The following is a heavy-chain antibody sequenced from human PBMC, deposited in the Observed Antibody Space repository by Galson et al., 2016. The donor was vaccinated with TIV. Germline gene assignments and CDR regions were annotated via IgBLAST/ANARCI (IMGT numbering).Heavy chain of an antibody. CDR2: IKSKSDGATT. CDR1: GFTFSNAW. V-gene: IGHV3-15*01. Sequence: SLRLSCAASGFTFSNAWMTWVRQAPGRGLEWVGRIKSKSDGATTAYAAPVKGRFSISRDDSEDTVYLQMNNLKTEDTALYFCTTDLGYCLTTSCSLGLDYWGQGTLVTVSS. J-gene: IGHJ4*02. D-gene: IGHD2-2*01. CDR3: TTDLGYCLTTSCSLGLDY.